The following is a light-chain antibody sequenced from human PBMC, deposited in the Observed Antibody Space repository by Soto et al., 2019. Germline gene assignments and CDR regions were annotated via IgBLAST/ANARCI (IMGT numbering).Light chain of an antibody. CDR2: AAS. Sequence: IQLTQSPSSLSASVGARVTITCRASEGISSYLAWYQQQPGKAPKLLIYAASTLQSGVPSRFSGSGSGTDFNLTISSLQPEDFATYYCQQLNSYPPFTFGPGTKVDIK. CDR3: QQLNSYPPFT. CDR1: EGISSY. V-gene: IGKV1-9*01. J-gene: IGKJ3*01.